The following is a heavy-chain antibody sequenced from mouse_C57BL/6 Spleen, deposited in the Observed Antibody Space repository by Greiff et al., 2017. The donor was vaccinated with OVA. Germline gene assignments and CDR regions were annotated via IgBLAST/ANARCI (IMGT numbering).Heavy chain of an antibody. D-gene: IGHD4-1*01. J-gene: IGHJ4*01. Sequence: VQLQQPGAELVKPGASVKLSCKASGYTFTSYWMQWVKQRPGQGLEWIGEIDPSDSYTNYNQKFKGKATLTVDTSSSTAYMQLSSLTSEDSAVYYWARSGKVDYWGQGTSVTVSS. CDR1: GYTFTSYW. CDR3: ARSGKVDY. V-gene: IGHV1-50*01. CDR2: IDPSDSYT.